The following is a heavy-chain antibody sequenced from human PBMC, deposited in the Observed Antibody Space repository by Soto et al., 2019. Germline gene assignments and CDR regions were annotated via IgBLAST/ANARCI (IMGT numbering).Heavy chain of an antibody. J-gene: IGHJ4*02. V-gene: IGHV3-11*06. CDR1: GFTFSDYY. D-gene: IGHD1-26*01. CDR3: ARAIVGATLGY. CDR2: ISSSSSYT. Sequence: PGWSLRLSCAAPGFTFSDYYMSWSRQAPGKGLEWVSYISSSSSYTNYADYLKGRFTISRDNAKNSLYLQMNSVRDEDTAVYYSARAIVGATLGYWGQGTLVSVAS.